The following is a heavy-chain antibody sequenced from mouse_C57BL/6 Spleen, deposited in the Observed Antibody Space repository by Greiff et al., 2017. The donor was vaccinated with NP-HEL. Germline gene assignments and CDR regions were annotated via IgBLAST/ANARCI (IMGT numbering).Heavy chain of an antibody. CDR2: IYWDDDK. D-gene: IGHD2-4*01. Sequence: QVTLKESGPGILQSSQTLSLTCSFSGFSLSTSGMGVSWIRQPSGKGLEWLAHIYWDDDKRYNPSLKSRLTISKDTSRNQVFLKITSVDTADTATYYCARSLIYDYEAWFAYWGQGTLVTVSA. J-gene: IGHJ3*01. CDR1: GFSLSTSGMG. CDR3: ARSLIYDYEAWFAY. V-gene: IGHV8-12*01.